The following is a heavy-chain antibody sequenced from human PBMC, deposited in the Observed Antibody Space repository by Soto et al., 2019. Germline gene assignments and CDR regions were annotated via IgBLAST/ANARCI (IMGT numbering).Heavy chain of an antibody. CDR3: ARRDYYDSSGYEAFDI. D-gene: IGHD3-22*01. Sequence: KASETLSLTCTVSGGSISSGDYYWSWIRQPPGKGLEWIGYIYYSGSTYYNPSLKSRVTISVDTSKNQFSLKLSSVTAADTAVYYCARRDYYDSSGYEAFDIWGQGTMVTVSS. CDR1: GGSISSGDYY. V-gene: IGHV4-30-4*01. J-gene: IGHJ3*02. CDR2: IYYSGST.